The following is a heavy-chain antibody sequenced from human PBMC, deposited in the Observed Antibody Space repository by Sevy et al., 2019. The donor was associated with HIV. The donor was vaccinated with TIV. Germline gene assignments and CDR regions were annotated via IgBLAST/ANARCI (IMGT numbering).Heavy chain of an antibody. D-gene: IGHD2-21*01. V-gene: IGHV3-30*02. Sequence: GGSLRLSCAASGFSYSSYGMHWVRQAPGKGLEWVAYIQYDGSNKDYTDSVKGRFTITRDNSKNTLDMQMNSLRVEDTAVYYCVKAGAGEGGDYWGQGTLVTVSS. J-gene: IGHJ4*02. CDR3: VKAGAGEGGDY. CDR2: IQYDGSNK. CDR1: GFSYSSYG.